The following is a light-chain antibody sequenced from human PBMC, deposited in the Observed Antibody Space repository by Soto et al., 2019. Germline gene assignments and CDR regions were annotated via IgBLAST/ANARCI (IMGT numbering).Light chain of an antibody. Sequence: QSVPTQPPSVSGAPGQRVTISCTGSSSNIGAGYDVHWYQQLPGTAPKLLIYGNSNRPSGVPDRFSGSKSGTSASLAITGLQAEDEADYYCQSYDSSLSGVFGGGTKVTVL. V-gene: IGLV1-40*01. CDR3: QSYDSSLSGV. CDR1: SSNIGAGYD. CDR2: GNS. J-gene: IGLJ3*02.